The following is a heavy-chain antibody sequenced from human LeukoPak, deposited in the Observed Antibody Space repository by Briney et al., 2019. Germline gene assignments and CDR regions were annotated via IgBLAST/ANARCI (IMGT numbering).Heavy chain of an antibody. V-gene: IGHV3-30*02. J-gene: IGHJ4*02. CDR3: ANRGYCSSTSCYTLGY. D-gene: IGHD2-2*02. CDR1: GFTFSSYG. CDR2: IRYDGSNK. Sequence: GGSLRLSCAASGFTFSSYGMHWVRQAPGKGLEWVAFIRYDGSNKYYADSVKGRFTISRDNSKNTLYLQMNSLRAEDTAVYYCANRGYCSSTSCYTLGYWGQGTLVTVSS.